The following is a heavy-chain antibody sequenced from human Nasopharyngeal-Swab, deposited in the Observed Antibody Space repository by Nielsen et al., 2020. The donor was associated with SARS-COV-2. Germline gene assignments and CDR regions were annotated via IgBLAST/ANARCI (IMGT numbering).Heavy chain of an antibody. V-gene: IGHV3-30*03. Sequence: TLKISCAASGFTFSSYGMHWVRQAPGKGLEWVAVISYDGSNKYYADSVKGRFTISRDNSKNTLYLQMNSLRAEDTAVYYCARKPYSYGPQYYYYYGMDVWGQGTTVTVSS. D-gene: IGHD5-18*01. CDR3: ARKPYSYGPQYYYYYGMDV. J-gene: IGHJ6*02. CDR2: ISYDGSNK. CDR1: GFTFSSYG.